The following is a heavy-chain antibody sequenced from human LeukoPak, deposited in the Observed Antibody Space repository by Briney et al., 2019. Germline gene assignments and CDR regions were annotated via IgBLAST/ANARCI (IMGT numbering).Heavy chain of an antibody. Sequence: GEPLRLSCAASGFTFSNYWMSWVRQAPGKGLEWVANIMQDGSETYYVDSVKGRFTISRDNAKNSLFLQMNSLTAEDTAVYYCARKGGTRGPLNYWGQGTLVTVSS. J-gene: IGHJ4*02. V-gene: IGHV3-7*01. CDR1: GFTFSNYW. D-gene: IGHD2-8*01. CDR3: ARKGGTRGPLNY. CDR2: IMQDGSET.